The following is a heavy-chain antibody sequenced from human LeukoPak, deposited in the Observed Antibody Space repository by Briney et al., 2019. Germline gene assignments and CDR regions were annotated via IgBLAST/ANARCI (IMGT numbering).Heavy chain of an antibody. J-gene: IGHJ4*02. Sequence: GGSLRLSCAASGFTFSSHWMTWVRQAPGKGLERVANIKQGGSEKHYVDSVKGRFTISRDDAKNSLYLQMNSLTAEDTAMYYCAREAKGSGGKDYWGQGTLVTVSS. D-gene: IGHD4-23*01. V-gene: IGHV3-7*05. CDR2: IKQGGSEK. CDR3: AREAKGSGGKDY. CDR1: GFTFSSHW.